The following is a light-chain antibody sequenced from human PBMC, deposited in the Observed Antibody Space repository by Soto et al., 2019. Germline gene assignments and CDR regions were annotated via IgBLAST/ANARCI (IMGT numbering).Light chain of an antibody. V-gene: IGLV2-8*01. Sequence: QSALTQPPSAAGSPGQSVTISCTGTSSDVGGYNYVSWYQQHPGKAPKLMIYDVSKRPSGVPDRFSGSKSGNTASLTVSGLQAEDEADYYCNSYAGSNNFVVFGGGTKLTVL. CDR3: NSYAGSNNFVV. J-gene: IGLJ2*01. CDR2: DVS. CDR1: SSDVGGYNY.